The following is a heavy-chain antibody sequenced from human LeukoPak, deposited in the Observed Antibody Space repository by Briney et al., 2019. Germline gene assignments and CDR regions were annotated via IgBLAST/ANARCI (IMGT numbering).Heavy chain of an antibody. Sequence: GGSLRLSCAASGFTFSSYAMSWVRQAPGKGLEWVAVISYDGSNKYYADSVKGRFTISRDNSKHTLYLQMNSLRAEDTAVYYCAAGGSTRDAFDIWGQGTMDTVSS. J-gene: IGHJ3*02. CDR1: GFTFSSYA. D-gene: IGHD5-24*01. CDR2: ISYDGSNK. V-gene: IGHV3-30-3*01. CDR3: AAGGSTRDAFDI.